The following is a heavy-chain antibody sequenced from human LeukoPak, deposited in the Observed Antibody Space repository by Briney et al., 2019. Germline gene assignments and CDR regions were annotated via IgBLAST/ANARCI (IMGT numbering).Heavy chain of an antibody. Sequence: ASVKVSCKASGYTFTSYGISWVRQAPGQGLEWMGWISAYNGNTNYAQKLQGRVTMTTDTSTSTAYMELRSLRSDDTAVYFCARVNVQGDLHTPATQLTVYYFDYWGQGTLVTVSS. CDR3: ARVNVQGDLHTPATQLTVYYFDY. J-gene: IGHJ4*02. D-gene: IGHD2-8*01. CDR2: ISAYNGNT. V-gene: IGHV1-18*01. CDR1: GYTFTSYG.